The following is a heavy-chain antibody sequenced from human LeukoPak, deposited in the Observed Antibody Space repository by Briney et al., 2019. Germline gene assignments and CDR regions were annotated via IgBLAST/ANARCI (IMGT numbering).Heavy chain of an antibody. CDR3: TTEPRWLRPFDY. D-gene: IGHD5-12*01. J-gene: IGHJ4*02. Sequence: GGSLRLSCAASGFTFSNAWMSWVRQAPGKGLEWVGRIKSKTDGGTTDYAAPVKGRFTISRDDSKNTLYLQMNSLKTKDTAVYYCTTEPRWLRPFDYWGQGTLVTVSS. CDR1: GFTFSNAW. V-gene: IGHV3-15*01. CDR2: IKSKTDGGTT.